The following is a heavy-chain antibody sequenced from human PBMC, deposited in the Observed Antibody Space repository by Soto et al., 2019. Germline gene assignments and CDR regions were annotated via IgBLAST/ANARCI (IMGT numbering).Heavy chain of an antibody. CDR2: INAGNGNT. V-gene: IGHV1-3*01. Sequence: QVQLVQSGAEVKKPGASVKVSCKASGYTFTSYAMHWVRQAPGQRLEWMGWINAGNGNTKYSQKFQGRVTITRDTSVSTAYMELSSLRSEDKAVYYCASSTRSCGGDCLFDPWGQGTLVTVSS. J-gene: IGHJ5*02. D-gene: IGHD2-21*02. CDR1: GYTFTSYA. CDR3: ASSTRSCGGDCLFDP.